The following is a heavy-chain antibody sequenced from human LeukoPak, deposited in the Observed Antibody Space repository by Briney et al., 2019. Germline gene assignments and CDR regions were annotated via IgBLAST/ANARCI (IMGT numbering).Heavy chain of an antibody. J-gene: IGHJ4*02. CDR3: AHIVGATYVFSGYFDY. CDR2: ISYDGSNK. Sequence: GRSLRLSCAASGFTFSSYAMPWVRQAPGKGLEWVAVISYDGSNKYYADSVKGRFTISRDNSKNTLYLQMNSLRAEDTAVYYCAHIVGATYVFSGYFDYWGQGTLVTVSS. CDR1: GFTFSSYA. D-gene: IGHD1-26*01. V-gene: IGHV3-30-3*01.